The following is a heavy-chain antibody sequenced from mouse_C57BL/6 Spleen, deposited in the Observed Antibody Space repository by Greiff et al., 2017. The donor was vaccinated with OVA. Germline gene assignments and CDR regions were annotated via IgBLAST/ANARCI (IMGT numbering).Heavy chain of an antibody. CDR3: AKQFITTGENYYGY. Sequence: QVQLQQSGAELARPGASVKLSCKASGYTFTSYGISWVKQRTGQGLEWIGEIYPRSGNTYYNEKFKGKATQTADKSSSTAYKELRSLTSEDSEVYNCAKQFITTGENYYGYWGQGTTLTVAS. J-gene: IGHJ2*01. D-gene: IGHD1-1*01. CDR2: IYPRSGNT. CDR1: GYTFTSYG. V-gene: IGHV1-81*01.